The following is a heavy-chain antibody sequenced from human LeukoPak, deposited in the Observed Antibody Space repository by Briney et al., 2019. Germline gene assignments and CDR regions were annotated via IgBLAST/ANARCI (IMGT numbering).Heavy chain of an antibody. CDR2: ISGSAYNT. Sequence: PGGSLRLSCAASGFTFSSYGMSWVGQAPGKGLEWLSTISGSAYNTYYADSVKGRFTISRDNSANTLYLQMNSLRAEDTALYYCAKHSGSYFIYYVDSWGQGTLVTVSS. J-gene: IGHJ4*02. CDR1: GFTFSSYG. D-gene: IGHD1-26*01. V-gene: IGHV3-23*01. CDR3: AKHSGSYFIYYVDS.